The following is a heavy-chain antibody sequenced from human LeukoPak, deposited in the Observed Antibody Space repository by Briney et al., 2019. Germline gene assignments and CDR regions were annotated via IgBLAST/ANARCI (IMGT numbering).Heavy chain of an antibody. V-gene: IGHV3-64*04. CDR2: ISSNGGST. Sequence: PGGSLRLSCSASGFTFSRYATHWVRQAPGKGLEYVSAISSNGGSTYYVDSVKGRFTISRDNSKNTLYLQMNSLRAEDTAVYYCAKEERYCSGGSCLPWDYWGQGTLVTVSS. CDR3: AKEERYCSGGSCLPWDY. D-gene: IGHD2-15*01. CDR1: GFTFSRYA. J-gene: IGHJ4*02.